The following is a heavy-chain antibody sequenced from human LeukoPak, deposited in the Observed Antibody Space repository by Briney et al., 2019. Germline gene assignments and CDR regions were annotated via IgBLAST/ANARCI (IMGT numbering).Heavy chain of an antibody. D-gene: IGHD2-2*02. J-gene: IGHJ4*02. Sequence: SVKVSCKASGGTLSSYAISWVRQAPGQGLEWMGGIIPIFGTANYAQKFQGRVTITADESTSTAYMELSSLRSEDTAVYYCARAEGYCSSTSCYSLDYWGQGTLVTVSS. V-gene: IGHV1-69*13. CDR3: ARAEGYCSSTSCYSLDY. CDR2: IIPIFGTA. CDR1: GGTLSSYA.